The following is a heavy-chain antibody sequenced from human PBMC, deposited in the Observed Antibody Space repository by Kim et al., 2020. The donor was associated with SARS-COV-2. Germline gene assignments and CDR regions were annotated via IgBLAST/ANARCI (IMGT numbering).Heavy chain of an antibody. Sequence: SETLSLTCAVSGYSISSSNWWGWIRQPPGKGLEWIGYIYYSGSTYYNPSLKSRVTMSVDTSKNQFSLKLSSVTAVDTAVYYCARLADLVPYYFDYWGQGTLVTVSS. CDR1: GYSISSSNW. D-gene: IGHD6-13*01. CDR2: IYYSGST. V-gene: IGHV4-28*01. CDR3: ARLADLVPYYFDY. J-gene: IGHJ4*02.